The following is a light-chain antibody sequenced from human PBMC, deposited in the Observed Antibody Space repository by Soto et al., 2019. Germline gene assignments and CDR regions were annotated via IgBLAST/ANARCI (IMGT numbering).Light chain of an antibody. CDR1: SSDVRGYNY. V-gene: IGLV2-14*03. CDR3: SSYTSSSTYVV. J-gene: IGLJ2*01. Sequence: QSALTQPASVSGSPGQSITISCTGTSSDVRGYNYVSWYQQHPGKAPKLMIYDVINRPSGVSNRFSGSKSGNSASLTISGLQAEDEADYYCSSYTSSSTYVVFGGGTQLTVL. CDR2: DVI.